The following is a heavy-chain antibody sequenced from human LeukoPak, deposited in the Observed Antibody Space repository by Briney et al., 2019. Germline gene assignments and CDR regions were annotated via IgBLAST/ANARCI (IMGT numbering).Heavy chain of an antibody. V-gene: IGHV4-61*02. CDR2: IYTSGSN. D-gene: IGHD1-26*01. Sequence: SETLSLTCTVSGGSISSGSYYWSWIRQPPGKGLEWIGRIYTSGSNNYHPSLKSRVTISVDTSKNQFSLKLSSATAADTAVYYCASGSYLFDYWGQGTLVTVSS. J-gene: IGHJ4*02. CDR1: GGSISSGSYY. CDR3: ASGSYLFDY.